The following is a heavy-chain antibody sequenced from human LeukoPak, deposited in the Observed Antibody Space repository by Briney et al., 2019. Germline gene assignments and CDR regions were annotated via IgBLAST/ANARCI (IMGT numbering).Heavy chain of an antibody. V-gene: IGHV6-1*01. CDR1: GDSVSSNSAA. CDR2: TYYRSKWYN. J-gene: IGHJ4*02. D-gene: IGHD1-26*01. Sequence: SQTLSLTCAISGDSVSSNSAAWNWIRQSPSRGLEWLGRTYYRSKWYNDYAVSVKSRITINPDTSKNQFSLKLSSVTAADTAVYYCARHNLEVGAYYFDYWGQGTLVTVSS. CDR3: ARHNLEVGAYYFDY.